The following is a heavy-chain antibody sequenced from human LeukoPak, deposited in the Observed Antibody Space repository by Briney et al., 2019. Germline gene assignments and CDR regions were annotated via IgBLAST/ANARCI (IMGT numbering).Heavy chain of an antibody. V-gene: IGHV4-59*08. CDR3: ARQYYYYYGMDV. J-gene: IGHJ6*02. CDR1: GGSISSYY. CDR2: TYYSGST. Sequence: SETLSLTCTVSGGSISSYYWSWIRQPPGKGLDWIGYTYYSGSTNYNPSLKSRVTISVDTSKNQFSLKLSSVTAADTAVYYCARQYYYYYGMDVWGQGTTVTVSS.